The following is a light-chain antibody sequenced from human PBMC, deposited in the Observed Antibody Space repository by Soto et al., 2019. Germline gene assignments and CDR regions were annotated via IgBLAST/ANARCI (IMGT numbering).Light chain of an antibody. V-gene: IGLV2-14*01. CDR3: SSYTSRSTYV. J-gene: IGLJ1*01. CDR2: EVS. Sequence: QSALTQPASVSGSPGQSITISCTGTSSDVGGYNYVSWYQQHPGKAPKLMISEVSNRPSGVSNRFSGSKSGNTASLTISGLQAEDEADYYCSSYTSRSTYVFGTGTKLIVL. CDR1: SSDVGGYNY.